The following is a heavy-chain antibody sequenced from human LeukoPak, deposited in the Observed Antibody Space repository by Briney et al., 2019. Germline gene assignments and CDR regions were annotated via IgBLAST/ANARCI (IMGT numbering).Heavy chain of an antibody. D-gene: IGHD5-18*01. V-gene: IGHV3-23*01. CDR3: AKDLYSFGPFDY. CDR2: ISGSGGST. J-gene: IGHJ4*02. CDR1: GFTFSSYA. Sequence: GGSLRLSCAASGFTFSSYAMRWVRQAPGKGLEWVSGISGSGGSTYYADSVKGRFTISRDNSKNTLYLQMNSLRAEDTAVYYCAKDLYSFGPFDYWGQGTLVTVSS.